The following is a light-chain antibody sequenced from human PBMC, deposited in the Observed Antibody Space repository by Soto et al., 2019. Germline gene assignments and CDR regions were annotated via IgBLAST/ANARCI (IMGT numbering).Light chain of an antibody. CDR3: SSYSSSSTDV. CDR2: EVS. J-gene: IGLJ1*01. V-gene: IGLV2-14*01. Sequence: QSALTQPASVSGSPGQSITISCTGTSSAVGGYNYVSWYQQHPGKAPKLMIYEVSNRPSGVSTRFSGSKSGNTAALTISGLQAEDEAEYYCSSYSSSSTDVFGTGTKLTVL. CDR1: SSAVGGYNY.